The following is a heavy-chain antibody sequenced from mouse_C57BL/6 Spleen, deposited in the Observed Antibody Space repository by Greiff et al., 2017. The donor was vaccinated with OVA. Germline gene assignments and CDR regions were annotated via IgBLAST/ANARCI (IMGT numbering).Heavy chain of an antibody. V-gene: IGHV1-69*01. CDR1: GYTFTSYW. Sequence: VKLQESGAELVMPGASVKLSCKASGYTFTSYWMHWVKQRPGQGLEWIGEIDPSDSYTNYNQKFKGKSTLTVDKSSSTAYMQLSSLTSEDSAVYYCARLGFDYWGQGTTLTVSS. CDR3: ARLGFDY. D-gene: IGHD4-1*01. J-gene: IGHJ2*01. CDR2: IDPSDSYT.